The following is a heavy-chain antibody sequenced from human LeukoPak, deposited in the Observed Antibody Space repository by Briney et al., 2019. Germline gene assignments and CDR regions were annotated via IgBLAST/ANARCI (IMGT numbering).Heavy chain of an antibody. V-gene: IGHV3-11*03. D-gene: IGHD6-13*01. CDR2: IVIISTYT. CDR1: GFTFSDYY. Sequence: GGSLRLSCAASGFTFSDYYMSCIRQAPGEGLEWVVYIVIISTYTNYADSVKGRFTIPRDNAKNSLYLQMNSLRAEDTAVYYCGTIAAAENYWGQGTLVTVSS. CDR3: GTIAAAENY. J-gene: IGHJ4*02.